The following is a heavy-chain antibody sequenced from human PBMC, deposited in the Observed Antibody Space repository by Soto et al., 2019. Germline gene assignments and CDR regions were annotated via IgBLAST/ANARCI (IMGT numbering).Heavy chain of an antibody. CDR2: ISGSGGST. V-gene: IGHV3-23*01. D-gene: IGHD6-6*01. CDR3: AKGGSSSSGGGVFDY. CDR1: GFTFSSYA. Sequence: GGSLRLSCAASGFTFSSYAMSWVRQAPGKGLEWVSAISGSGGSTYYADSVKGRFTISRDNSKNTLYLQMNSLRAEDTAVYYCAKGGSSSSGGGVFDYWGQGTLVTVSS. J-gene: IGHJ4*02.